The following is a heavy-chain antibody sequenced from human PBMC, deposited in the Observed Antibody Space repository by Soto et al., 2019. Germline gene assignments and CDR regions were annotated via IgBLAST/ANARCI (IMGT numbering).Heavy chain of an antibody. Sequence: SETLSLTCTVSGGSISSYYWSWIRQPPGKGLEWIGYIYYSGSTNYNPSLKSRVTISVDTSKNQFSLKLSSVTAADTAVYYCARGRGSGSSFYYSGMDVWGQGTTVPVSS. J-gene: IGHJ6*02. V-gene: IGHV4-59*01. CDR1: GGSISSYY. CDR3: ARGRGSGSSFYYSGMDV. D-gene: IGHD3-10*01. CDR2: IYYSGST.